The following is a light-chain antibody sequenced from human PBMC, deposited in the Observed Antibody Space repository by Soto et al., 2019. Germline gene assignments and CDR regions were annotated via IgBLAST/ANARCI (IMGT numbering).Light chain of an antibody. CDR2: AAS. CDR3: QQADTFPIT. J-gene: IGKJ5*01. CDR1: QGISRS. V-gene: IGKV1D-12*01. Sequence: GARVTISCQASQGISRSLAWYQQKPGKAPKLLIYAASSLQSGVPSRFSGSGFGTDFTLTISSLQPEDSAIYYCQQADTFPITFGQGTRLEIK.